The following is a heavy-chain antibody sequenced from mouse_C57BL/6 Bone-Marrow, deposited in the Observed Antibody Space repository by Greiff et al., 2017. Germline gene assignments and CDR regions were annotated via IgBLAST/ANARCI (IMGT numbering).Heavy chain of an antibody. CDR1: GYTFTDHT. V-gene: IGHV1-78*01. J-gene: IGHJ2*01. CDR3: AREADYDENYFDY. D-gene: IGHD2-4*01. Sequence: VQLQQSDAELVKPGASVKISCKVSGYTFTDHTIHWMKQRPEQGLEWIGYIYPRDGSTKYNEKFKGKATLTADKSSSTAYMQLNSLTSEDAAVYFCAREADYDENYFDYWGQGTTLTVSS. CDR2: IYPRDGST.